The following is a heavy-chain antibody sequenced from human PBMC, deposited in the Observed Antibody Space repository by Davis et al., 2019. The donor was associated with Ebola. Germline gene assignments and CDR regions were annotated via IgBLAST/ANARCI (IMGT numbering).Heavy chain of an antibody. CDR2: IYHSGST. CDR3: ARPNRYYYDSSGYYGIDAFDI. D-gene: IGHD3-22*01. CDR1: GGSISSSNW. Sequence: MPSETLSLTCAVSGGSISSSNWWSWVRQPPGKGLEWIGEIYHSGSTNYNPSLKSRVTISVDTSKNQFSLKLSSVTAADTAVYYCARPNRYYYDSSGYYGIDAFDIWGQGTMVTVSS. J-gene: IGHJ3*02. V-gene: IGHV4-4*02.